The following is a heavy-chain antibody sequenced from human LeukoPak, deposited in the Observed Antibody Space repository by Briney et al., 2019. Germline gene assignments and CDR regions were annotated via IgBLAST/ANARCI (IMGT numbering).Heavy chain of an antibody. V-gene: IGHV1-24*01. J-gene: IGHJ4*02. CDR1: GYTLTELS. CDR2: FDPEDGET. Sequence: ASVKVSCKVSGYTLTELSMHWVRQAPGKGFEWMGGFDPEDGETIYAQKFQGRVTITADESTSTAYMELSSLRSEDTAVYYCAVLAVAGTTIDYWGQGTLVTVSS. CDR3: AVLAVAGTTIDY. D-gene: IGHD6-19*01.